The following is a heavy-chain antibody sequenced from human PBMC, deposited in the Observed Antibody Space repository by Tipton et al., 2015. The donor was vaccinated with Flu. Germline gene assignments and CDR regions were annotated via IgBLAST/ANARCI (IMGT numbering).Heavy chain of an antibody. V-gene: IGHV4-4*07. CDR1: GGSINSYY. Sequence: TLSLTCTVSGGSINSYYWSWIRQPAGKGLEWIGRIYSSGSTNYNPSLKSRVTMLVDTSKNQFSLKMSSVTAADTAVYYCARFSVRGDSDYWGQGTLVTVSS. J-gene: IGHJ4*02. CDR2: IYSSGST. D-gene: IGHD3-10*01. CDR3: ARFSVRGDSDY.